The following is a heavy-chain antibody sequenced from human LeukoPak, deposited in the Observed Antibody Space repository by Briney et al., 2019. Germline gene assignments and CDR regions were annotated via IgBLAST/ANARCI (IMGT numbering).Heavy chain of an antibody. Sequence: SETLSLTCTVSGGSIISYYWSWIRQPPGKGLEWIGYMYYSGSTNYNPSLKSRVTMSVDTSKNQFSLKLSSVTAADTAVYYCAREATADILTGYYTSPHFDYWGQGTLVTVSS. CDR2: MYYSGST. CDR1: GGSIISYY. J-gene: IGHJ4*02. V-gene: IGHV4-59*12. CDR3: AREATADILTGYYTSPHFDY. D-gene: IGHD3-9*01.